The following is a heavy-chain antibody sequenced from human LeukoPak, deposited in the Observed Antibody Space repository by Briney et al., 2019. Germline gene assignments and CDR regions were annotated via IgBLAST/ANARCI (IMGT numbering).Heavy chain of an antibody. J-gene: IGHJ4*02. CDR1: GFTFSSYS. CDR2: ISSSSSYI. CDR3: ARDTRMNTGGATRGFDY. D-gene: IGHD1-26*01. V-gene: IGHV3-21*01. Sequence: PGESLRLSCAASGFTFSSYSMNWVRQAPGKGLEWVSSISSSSSYIYYADSVKGRFTISRDNAKNSLYLPMNSLRAEDTAMYYCARDTRMNTGGATRGFDYWGQGTLVTVSS.